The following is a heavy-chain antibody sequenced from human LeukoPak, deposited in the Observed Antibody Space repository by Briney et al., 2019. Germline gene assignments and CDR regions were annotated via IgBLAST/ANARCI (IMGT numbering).Heavy chain of an antibody. J-gene: IGHJ1*01. V-gene: IGHV1-18*04. CDR3: ARGTPRPEYFQH. CDR1: GYTFTNYG. Sequence: ASVKVSCKASGYTFTNYGITWVRQAPGQGLEWMGWISANNGDTNYAQKVQGRVIMTTDTSTTTAYLELRSLRYDDTAVYYCARGTPRPEYFQHWGQGTLATVSS. CDR2: ISANNGDT. D-gene: IGHD2-15*01.